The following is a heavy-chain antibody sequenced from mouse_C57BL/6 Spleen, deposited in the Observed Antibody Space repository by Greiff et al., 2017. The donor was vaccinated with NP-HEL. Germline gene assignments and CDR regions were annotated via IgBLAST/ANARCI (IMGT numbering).Heavy chain of an antibody. J-gene: IGHJ4*01. V-gene: IGHV1-52*01. CDR3: ARASKGYAMDY. Sequence: VKLQQPGAELVRPGSSVKLSCKASGYTFTSYWMHWVKQRPIQGLEWIGNIDPSDSETHYTHKFKDKSTLTVDKSSSTAYMQLSSLTSEDAAVYYCARASKGYAMDYWGQGTSVTVSS. CDR2: IDPSDSET. CDR1: GYTFTSYW. D-gene: IGHD2-10*02.